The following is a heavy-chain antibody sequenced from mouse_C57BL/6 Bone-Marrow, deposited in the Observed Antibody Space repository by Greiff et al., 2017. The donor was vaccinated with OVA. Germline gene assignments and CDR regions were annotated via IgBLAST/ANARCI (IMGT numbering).Heavy chain of an antibody. Sequence: QFQLQQPVAELVKPGASVKLSCKASGYTFTSYWMQWVKQRPGQGLEWIGAIDPCGGYTNYNQKFKGKATLTVDTSSSTAYMQLSSLTSEDSAVYCCARLEDVFYAMDYWGQGTSVTVSS. J-gene: IGHJ4*01. CDR2: IDPCGGYT. CDR1: GYTFTSYW. V-gene: IGHV1-50*01. CDR3: ARLEDVFYAMDY.